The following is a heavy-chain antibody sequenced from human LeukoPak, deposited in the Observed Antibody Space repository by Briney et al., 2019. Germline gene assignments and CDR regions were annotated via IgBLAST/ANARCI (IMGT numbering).Heavy chain of an antibody. J-gene: IGHJ4*02. V-gene: IGHV1-69*01. Sequence: SVKVSFKASGSTFSRSAISWVRQAPGQGLEWMGGVIPILGTTNYTQRFQDRVSITSDDSTSTSYMEFRNLRSVDTAVYYCARDDGSATMGFDSWGQGTLVTVSS. D-gene: IGHD1-26*01. CDR3: ARDDGSATMGFDS. CDR2: VIPILGTT. CDR1: GSTFSRSA.